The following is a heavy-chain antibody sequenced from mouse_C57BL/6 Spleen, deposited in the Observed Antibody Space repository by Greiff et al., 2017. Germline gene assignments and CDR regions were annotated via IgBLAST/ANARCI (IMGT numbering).Heavy chain of an antibody. Sequence: QVQLQQPGAELVKPGASVKMSCKASGYTFTSYWITWVKQRPGQGLEWIGDIYPGSGSTNYNEKFKSKATLTADTSSSTAYMQLSSLTSEDSAVYYCNTKPYYYGNQYYYAMDYWGQGTSVTVSS. CDR1: GYTFTSYW. V-gene: IGHV1-55*01. J-gene: IGHJ4*01. D-gene: IGHD2-1*01. CDR3: NTKPYYYGNQYYYAMDY. CDR2: IYPGSGST.